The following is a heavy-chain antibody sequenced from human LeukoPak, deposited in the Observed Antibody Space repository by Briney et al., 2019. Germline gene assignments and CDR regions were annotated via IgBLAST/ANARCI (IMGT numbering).Heavy chain of an antibody. D-gene: IGHD1-1*01. CDR1: GDSFSSNSAA. CDR3: ARVNAGVFDY. CDR2: TYYTSKWYS. J-gene: IGHJ4*02. Sequence: SQTLTLTCAISGDSFSSNSAACNWIRQSPSRGLEWLGRTYYTSKWYSEYALSVKGRITVNPDTSKNQFSLQLSSVTPEDTAVYYCARVNAGVFDYWGQGTLVTVSS. V-gene: IGHV6-1*01.